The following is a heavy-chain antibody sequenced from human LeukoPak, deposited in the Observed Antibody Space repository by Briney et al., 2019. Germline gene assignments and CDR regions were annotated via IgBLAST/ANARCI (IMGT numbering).Heavy chain of an antibody. Sequence: SVKVSCKASGGTFSSYAISWVRQAPGQGLEWMGGIIPIFGTANYAQKFQGRVTITADKSTSTAYMELSSLRSGDTAVYYCASAPGGGVTYYYDSSGFDYWGQGTLVTVSS. V-gene: IGHV1-69*06. D-gene: IGHD3-22*01. CDR1: GGTFSSYA. CDR2: IIPIFGTA. J-gene: IGHJ4*02. CDR3: ASAPGGGVTYYYDSSGFDY.